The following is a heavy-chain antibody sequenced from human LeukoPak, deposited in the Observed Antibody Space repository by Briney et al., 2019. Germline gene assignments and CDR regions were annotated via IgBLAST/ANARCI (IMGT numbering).Heavy chain of an antibody. CDR1: GFTFSNYG. J-gene: IGHJ5*02. Sequence: PGESLRLSCTASGFTFSNYGMYWVRQAPGKGLEWVAVVWNNGRDKYYGDSVKGRLSISRDDSKNTVYLEMNSLRVEDTAVYYCTRDDCSSISCYHNWFDPWGQGTLVTVSS. CDR3: TRDDCSSISCYHNWFDP. CDR2: VWNNGRDK. D-gene: IGHD2-2*01. V-gene: IGHV3-33*07.